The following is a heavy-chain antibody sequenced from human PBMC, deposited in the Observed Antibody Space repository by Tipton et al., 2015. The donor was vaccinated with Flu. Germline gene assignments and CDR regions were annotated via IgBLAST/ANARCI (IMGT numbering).Heavy chain of an antibody. D-gene: IGHD3-22*01. CDR3: ASASYYDSTGFFPSI. V-gene: IGHV4-61*01. CDR1: GGSVSSANYY. CDR2: IYYNGYA. Sequence: TLSLTCTVSGGSVSSANYYWSWIRQPPGKGLEWIGYIYYNGYANYNPPLKTRVTISVDTSKNQFSLRLTSVTAADTAAYYCASASYYDSTGFFPSIWGQGTMVTVSS. J-gene: IGHJ3*02.